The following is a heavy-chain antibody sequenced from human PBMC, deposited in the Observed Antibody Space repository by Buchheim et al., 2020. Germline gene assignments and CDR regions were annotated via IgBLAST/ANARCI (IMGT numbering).Heavy chain of an antibody. CDR3: ARSDCSGGSCYSWADWFDP. CDR2: IKQDGSEK. Sequence: EVRLVESGGGLVQPGGSLRLSCAASGFTFSSYWMSWVRQAPGKGLEWVANIKQDGSEKYYVDSVKGRFTISRDNAKNSLYLQMNSLRAEDTAVYYCARSDCSGGSCYSWADWFDPWGQGTL. CDR1: GFTFSSYW. V-gene: IGHV3-7*01. D-gene: IGHD2-15*01. J-gene: IGHJ5*02.